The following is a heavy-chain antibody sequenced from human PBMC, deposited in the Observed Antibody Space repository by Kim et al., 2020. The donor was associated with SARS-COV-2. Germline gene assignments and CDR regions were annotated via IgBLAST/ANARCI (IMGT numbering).Heavy chain of an antibody. V-gene: IGHV3-53*01. J-gene: IGHJ4*02. Sequence: GGSLRLSCEASGFIVSSDYMSWVRQAPGKGLEWVSLLYKNGNTIYADSVKGRFTISRDSSKNTVYLQMNSLRVEDTAVYYCARHAWFGDWGQGTLVTVSS. CDR2: LYKNGNT. CDR3: ARHAWFGD. D-gene: IGHD3-10*01. CDR1: GFIVSSDY.